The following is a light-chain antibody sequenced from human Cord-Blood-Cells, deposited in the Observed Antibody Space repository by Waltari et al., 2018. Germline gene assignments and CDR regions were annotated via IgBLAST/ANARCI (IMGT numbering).Light chain of an antibody. V-gene: IGLV1-47*01. CDR3: AAWDDSLYVV. J-gene: IGLJ2*01. CDR2: RNN. CDR1: SPNIGSNY. Sequence: QSVLTQPPSASGTPGQRVTIPCSGSSPNIGSNYVYWYQQLPGTAPKLLIYRNNQRPSGVPDRFSGSKSGTSASLAISGLRSEDEADYYCAAWDDSLYVVFGGGTKLTVL.